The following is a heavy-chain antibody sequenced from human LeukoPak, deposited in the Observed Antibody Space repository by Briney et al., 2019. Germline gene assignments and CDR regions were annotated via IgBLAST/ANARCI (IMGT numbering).Heavy chain of an antibody. CDR2: IYYSGST. D-gene: IGHD3-16*02. CDR3: AKGLRLGELSFPRPFDY. CDR1: GGSISSSSYY. Sequence: SETLSLTCTVSGGSISSSSYYWGWIRQPPGKGLEWIGSIYYSGSTYYNPSLKSRVTISVDTSKNQFSLKLSSVTAADTAVYYCAKGLRLGELSFPRPFDYWGQGTLVTVSS. J-gene: IGHJ4*02. V-gene: IGHV4-39*07.